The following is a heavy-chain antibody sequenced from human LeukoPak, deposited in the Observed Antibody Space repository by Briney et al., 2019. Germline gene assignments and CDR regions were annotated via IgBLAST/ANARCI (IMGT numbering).Heavy chain of an antibody. Sequence: PSQTLSLTXTVSGGSISSGSYYWSWIRQPAGKGLEWIGRIYTSGSTNYNPSLKSRVTISVDTSKNQFSLKLSSVTAADTAVYYCARDLDSSGYYSNWFDPWGQGTLVTVSS. V-gene: IGHV4-61*02. CDR3: ARDLDSSGYYSNWFDP. J-gene: IGHJ5*02. CDR1: GGSISSGSYY. CDR2: IYTSGST. D-gene: IGHD3-22*01.